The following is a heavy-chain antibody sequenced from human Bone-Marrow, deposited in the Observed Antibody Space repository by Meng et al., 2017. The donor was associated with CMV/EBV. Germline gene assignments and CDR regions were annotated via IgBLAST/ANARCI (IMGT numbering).Heavy chain of an antibody. V-gene: IGHV3-33*03. CDR2: IWYDGSNK. D-gene: IGHD3-9*01. J-gene: IGHJ3*02. CDR3: AKAYYDILTGLGDDAFDI. Sequence: GESLKISCAASGFTFTNYGMHWVRQAPGKGLEWVAVIWYDGSNKDYADSVKGRFTISRDNAKNSLYLQMNSLRAEDTALYYCAKAYYDILTGLGDDAFDIWGQGTMVTVSS. CDR1: GFTFTNYG.